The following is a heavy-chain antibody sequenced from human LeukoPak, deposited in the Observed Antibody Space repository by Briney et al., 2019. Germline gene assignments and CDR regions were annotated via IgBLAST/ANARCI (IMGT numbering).Heavy chain of an antibody. D-gene: IGHD5-24*01. CDR3: ARVTDGYTQFGPPYAFDI. J-gene: IGHJ3*02. CDR2: ISAYNGNT. CDR1: GYTFTSYG. Sequence: GASVKVSCKASGYTFTSYGISWVRQAPGQGLEWMGWISAYNGNTNYAQKLQGRVTMTTDTSTSTAYMELRSLRSDDTAVYYCARVTDGYTQFGPPYAFDIWGQGTMVTVSS. V-gene: IGHV1-18*01.